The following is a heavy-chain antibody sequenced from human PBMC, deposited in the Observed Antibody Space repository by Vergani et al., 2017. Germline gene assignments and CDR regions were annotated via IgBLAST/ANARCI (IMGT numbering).Heavy chain of an antibody. CDR3: ARVVRDLVVVVAATRYYYYMDV. CDR1: GFTFSSYS. D-gene: IGHD2-15*01. Sequence: EVQLVESGGGLVQPGGSLRLSCAASGFTFSSYSMNWVRQAPGKGLEWVSYISSSSSTIYYADSLKGRFTISRDNAKNSLYLQMNSLRAEDTAVYYCARVVRDLVVVVAATRYYYYMDVWGKGTTVTVSS. V-gene: IGHV3-48*01. J-gene: IGHJ6*03. CDR2: ISSSSSTI.